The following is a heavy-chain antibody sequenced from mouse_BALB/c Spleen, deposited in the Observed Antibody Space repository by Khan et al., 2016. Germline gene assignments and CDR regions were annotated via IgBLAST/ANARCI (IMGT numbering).Heavy chain of an antibody. V-gene: IGHV1S56*01. Sequence: QVQLQQSGPELVKPGASVRISCKASGYTFTSYYIHWVKQRPGQGLERIGWIYPGNVNTKYNEKFKGKATLTADKSSSTAYMQLSSLTSEDAAVYFCARGGLRRGYYFDYWGQGTTLTVSS. CDR2: IYPGNVNT. CDR1: GYTFTSYY. J-gene: IGHJ2*01. D-gene: IGHD2-4*01. CDR3: ARGGLRRGYYFDY.